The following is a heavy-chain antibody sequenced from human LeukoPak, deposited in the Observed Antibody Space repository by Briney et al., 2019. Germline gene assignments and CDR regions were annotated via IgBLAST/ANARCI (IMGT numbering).Heavy chain of an antibody. J-gene: IGHJ4*02. V-gene: IGHV3-33*01. CDR3: ARGPYYYDISGSPRGDY. D-gene: IGHD3-22*01. Sequence: PGGSLRLSCAASGFTFNSYGMHWVRQAPGKGLEWVALIWYDGTNKYYADSVKGRFTISRDSSKNTLYLQMNNLRAEDTAVYYCARGPYYYDISGSPRGDYWGQGTLVTVSS. CDR2: IWYDGTNK. CDR1: GFTFNSYG.